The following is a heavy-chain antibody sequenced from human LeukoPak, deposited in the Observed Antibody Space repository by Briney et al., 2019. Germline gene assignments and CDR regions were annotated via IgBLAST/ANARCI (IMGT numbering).Heavy chain of an antibody. Sequence: GASVKVSCKASGGTFSSYAISWVRQAPGQGLEWMGGIIPIFGTANYAQKFQGRVTITTDESTSTAYMELSRLRSEDTAVYYCAREGGGNYYDSSGYYYVPLAFDYWGQGTLVTVSS. J-gene: IGHJ4*02. CDR3: AREGGGNYYDSSGYYYVPLAFDY. V-gene: IGHV1-69*05. CDR1: GGTFSSYA. D-gene: IGHD3-22*01. CDR2: IIPIFGTA.